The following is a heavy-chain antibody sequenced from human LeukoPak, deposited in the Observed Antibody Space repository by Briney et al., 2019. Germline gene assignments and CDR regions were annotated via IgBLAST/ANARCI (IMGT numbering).Heavy chain of an antibody. CDR3: TIEYSSSWYLDY. CDR1: GFTFSGSA. J-gene: IGHJ4*02. CDR2: IKTETNSYAT. Sequence: HPGGSLKLSCAASGFTFSGSAIHWVRQASGKGLEWVGRIKTETNSYATAYAASVKGRFTISRDDAKNTAYLQMNSLKSEDTAVYYCTIEYSSSWYLDYWGQGTLVTVSS. V-gene: IGHV3-73*01. D-gene: IGHD6-13*01.